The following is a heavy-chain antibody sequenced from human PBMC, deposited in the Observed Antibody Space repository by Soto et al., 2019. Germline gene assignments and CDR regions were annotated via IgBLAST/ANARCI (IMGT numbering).Heavy chain of an antibody. D-gene: IGHD4-17*01. CDR2: IYSSGNT. CDR1: GGSVSSSSYY. Sequence: LSETLSLTCTVSGGSVSSSSYYWGWIRQPPGLGLEWIGSIYSSGNTYYNSSLKSRVTISVDPSKNQFSLKLRSVTAAHTAVYYCARQVTTVITPWFDPWGQGTMVTVSS. CDR3: ARQVTTVITPWFDP. J-gene: IGHJ5*02. V-gene: IGHV4-39*01.